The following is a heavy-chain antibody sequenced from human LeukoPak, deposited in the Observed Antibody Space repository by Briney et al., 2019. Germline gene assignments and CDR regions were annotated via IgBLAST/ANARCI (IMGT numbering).Heavy chain of an antibody. Sequence: GGSLRLSCAASGFTFSSYAMSWVRQAPGKGLEWVSAISGSGGSTYYADSVKGRFTISRGNSKNTLYLQMNSLRAEDTAVYYCAKGGYDILTGYYPPREVDYWGQGTLVTVSS. CDR1: GFTFSSYA. CDR3: AKGGYDILTGYYPPREVDY. V-gene: IGHV3-23*01. CDR2: ISGSGGST. J-gene: IGHJ4*02. D-gene: IGHD3-9*01.